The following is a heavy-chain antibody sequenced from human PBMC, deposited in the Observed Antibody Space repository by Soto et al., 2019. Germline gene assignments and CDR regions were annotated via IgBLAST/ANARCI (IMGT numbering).Heavy chain of an antibody. CDR3: ARDPAGGSGYYYLFDY. V-gene: IGHV3-30-3*01. CDR2: ISYDGSNK. D-gene: IGHD3-22*01. CDR1: GFTFSTFA. J-gene: IGHJ4*02. Sequence: GGSLRLSCAASGFTFSTFAMHWVRQAPGKGLYWVAVISYDGSNKYYADSVKGRFTISRDNSKNTLYLQMNSLRAEDTAVYYCARDPAGGSGYYYLFDYWGQGTLVTGLL.